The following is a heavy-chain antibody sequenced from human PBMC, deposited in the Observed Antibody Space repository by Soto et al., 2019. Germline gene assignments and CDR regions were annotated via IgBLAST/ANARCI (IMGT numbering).Heavy chain of an antibody. CDR1: GYTFTTFW. CDR2: IDPRDSYT. Sequence: PGESLKISCTGFGYTFTTFWISWVRQMPGRGLEWMGRIDPRDSYTNYSPSFQGHVTISADKSISTAYLQWGSLKASDTAMYYCGSLFCSSSTCDSWFDSWGQGTMVTVSS. CDR3: GSLFCSSSTCDSWFDS. J-gene: IGHJ5*01. V-gene: IGHV5-10-1*01. D-gene: IGHD2-2*01.